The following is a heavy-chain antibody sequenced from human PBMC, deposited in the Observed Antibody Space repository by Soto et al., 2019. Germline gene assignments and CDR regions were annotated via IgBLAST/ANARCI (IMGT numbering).Heavy chain of an antibody. J-gene: IGHJ6*02. CDR1: GYTFTNYW. CDR2: IYPSDSDT. V-gene: IGHV5-51*01. Sequence: PGESLKISCKGSGYTFTNYWIGWVRQMPGKGLEWMGIIYPSDSDTKYNPSFQGQVTISADKSITTTYLQWSSLKASDTAIYYRAASIFYYGMDVWGQGTTVTVS. CDR3: AASIFYYGMDV.